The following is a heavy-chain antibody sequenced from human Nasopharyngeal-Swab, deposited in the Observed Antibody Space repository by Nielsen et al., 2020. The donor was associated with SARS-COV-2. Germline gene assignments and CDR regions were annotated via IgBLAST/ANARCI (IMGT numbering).Heavy chain of an antibody. Sequence: GESLKISCTASGFTFSSYSMNWVRQAPGKGLEWVSSISSSGSYKHCADSVKGRFTISRDKARNSLYLQMNSLRAEDTAVYYCARDRIVGATDFDYWGQGTLVTVSS. CDR2: ISSSGSYK. CDR1: GFTFSSYS. J-gene: IGHJ4*02. D-gene: IGHD1-26*01. V-gene: IGHV3-21*01. CDR3: ARDRIVGATDFDY.